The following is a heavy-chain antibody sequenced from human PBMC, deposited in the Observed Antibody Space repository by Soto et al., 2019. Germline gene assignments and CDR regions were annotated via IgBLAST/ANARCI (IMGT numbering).Heavy chain of an antibody. CDR1: GYDYVTYA. V-gene: IGHV1-18*01. J-gene: IGHJ6*02. Sequence: QAQLVQSGAEVKKPGASVNVSCKASGYDYVTYAITWVRQRPGQGLEWMGWISTLNGNTNYAQNFQGRVTMTTDTSTRIVHLELRSLRTDDTAVYYCARSVHVWLPDYSGMDVWGQGTTVTVSS. D-gene: IGHD2-21*01. CDR3: ARSVHVWLPDYSGMDV. CDR2: ISTLNGNT.